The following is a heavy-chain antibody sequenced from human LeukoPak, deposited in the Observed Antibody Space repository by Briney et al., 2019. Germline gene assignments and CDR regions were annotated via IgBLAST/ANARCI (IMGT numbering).Heavy chain of an antibody. D-gene: IGHD3-3*01. J-gene: IGHJ3*02. Sequence: GGSLRLSCAASGFTFSDYYMSWIRQAPGKGLEWVSYISSSGSTIYYADSVKGRFTISRDNAKNSLYLQMNSLRAEDTAVYYCARAHFGVVDRTTTDGAFDIWGQGTMVTVSS. CDR1: GFTFSDYY. CDR3: ARAHFGVVDRTTTDGAFDI. CDR2: ISSSGSTI. V-gene: IGHV3-11*04.